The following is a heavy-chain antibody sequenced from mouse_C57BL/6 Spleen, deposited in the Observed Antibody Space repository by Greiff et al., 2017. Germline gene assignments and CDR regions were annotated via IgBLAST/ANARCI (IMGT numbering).Heavy chain of an antibody. V-gene: IGHV1-5*01. J-gene: IGHJ2*01. Sequence: EVQLQQSGTVLARPGASVKMSCKTSGYTFTSYWMHWVKQRPGQGLEWIGAIYPGNSDTSYNQKFKGQAKLTAVTSASTAYMELSSLTNEESAVYYCTREVPTVVDYFDYGGQGTTLTVSS. CDR1: GYTFTSYW. CDR2: IYPGNSDT. D-gene: IGHD1-1*01. CDR3: TREVPTVVDYFDY.